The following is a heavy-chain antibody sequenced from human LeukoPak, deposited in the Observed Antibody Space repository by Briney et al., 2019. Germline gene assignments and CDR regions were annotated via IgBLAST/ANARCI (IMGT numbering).Heavy chain of an antibody. CDR2: INNDGSNT. J-gene: IGHJ5*02. Sequence: GGSLRLSCAASGFTFNNYWMHWVRQAPGKGLVWVSRINNDGSNTNYADSVKGRFTISRDNAKNTLYLQMNSLGAEDTAVYYCARGYYPVSWGQGTLVTVSS. CDR1: GFTFNNYW. CDR3: ARGYYPVS. V-gene: IGHV3-74*01. D-gene: IGHD2-15*01.